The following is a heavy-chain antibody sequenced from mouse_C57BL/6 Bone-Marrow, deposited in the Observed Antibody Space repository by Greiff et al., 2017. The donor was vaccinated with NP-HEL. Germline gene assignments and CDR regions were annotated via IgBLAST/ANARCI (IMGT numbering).Heavy chain of an antibody. Sequence: QVQLQQSGAELARPGASVKLSCKASGYTFTSYGISWVKQRTGQGLEWIGEIYPRSGNTYYNEKFKGKATLTADKSSSTAYMELRSLTSEDSAVYVCEKRGYYDYDGAMDYWGQGTSVTVSS. CDR2: IYPRSGNT. V-gene: IGHV1-81*01. J-gene: IGHJ4*01. CDR1: GYTFTSYG. CDR3: EKRGYYDYDGAMDY. D-gene: IGHD2-4*01.